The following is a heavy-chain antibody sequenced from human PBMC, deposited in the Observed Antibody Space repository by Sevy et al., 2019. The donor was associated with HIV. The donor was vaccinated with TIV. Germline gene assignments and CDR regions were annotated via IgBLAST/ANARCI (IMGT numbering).Heavy chain of an antibody. CDR2: MTGSGSIT. Sequence: GGSLRLSCAASGFTFSSYAMTWVRQAPGKVLDWVSSMTGSGSITYYGDSVKGRFTISRDNSKNTLYLQMNNLRVEDTALYYCAKDGLHSGDFEYFQDWGQGTLVTVSS. CDR1: GFTFSSYA. CDR3: AKDGLHSGDFEYFQD. D-gene: IGHD2-21*02. J-gene: IGHJ1*01. V-gene: IGHV3-23*01.